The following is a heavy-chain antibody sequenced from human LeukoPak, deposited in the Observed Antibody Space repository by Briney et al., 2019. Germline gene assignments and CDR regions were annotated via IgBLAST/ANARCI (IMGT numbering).Heavy chain of an antibody. CDR2: IYYSGST. V-gene: IGHV4-59*01. Sequence: SETLSLTCTVSGGSISSYYWSWIRQPPGKGLEWIGYIYYSGSTNYNPSLKSRVTISVDTSKNQFSLKLSSVTAADTAVYYCARYYSSSWFDPWGQGTLVTVSS. CDR1: GGSISSYY. J-gene: IGHJ5*02. D-gene: IGHD6-13*01. CDR3: ARYYSSSWFDP.